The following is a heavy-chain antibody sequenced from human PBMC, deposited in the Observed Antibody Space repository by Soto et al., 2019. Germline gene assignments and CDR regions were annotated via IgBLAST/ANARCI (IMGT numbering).Heavy chain of an antibody. Sequence: QVQLQQWGAGLLKPSETLSLTCAVYGGSFSGYYWSWIRQPPGKGLEWIGEINHSGSTNYNPSLKSRVTISVYTSKNQFSLKLSSATAADTAVYYCARGALQMRAFHIWGQGTMFTVSS. V-gene: IGHV4-34*01. CDR1: GGSFSGYY. D-gene: IGHD4-4*01. CDR2: INHSGST. J-gene: IGHJ3*02. CDR3: ARGALQMRAFHI.